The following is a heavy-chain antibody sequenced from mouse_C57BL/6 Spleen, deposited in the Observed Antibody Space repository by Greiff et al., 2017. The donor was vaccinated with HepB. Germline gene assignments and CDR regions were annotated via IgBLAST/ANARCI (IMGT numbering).Heavy chain of an antibody. CDR2: ISGGGGNT. J-gene: IGHJ1*03. CDR3: ARHGGGDWYFDV. Sequence: EVKLVESGGGLVKPGGSLKLSCAASGFTFSSYTMSWVRQTPEKRLEWVATISGGGGNTYYPDSVKGRFTISRDNAKNTLYLQMSSLRSEDTALYYCARHGGGDWYFDVWGTGTTVTVSS. V-gene: IGHV5-9*01. CDR1: GFTFSSYT.